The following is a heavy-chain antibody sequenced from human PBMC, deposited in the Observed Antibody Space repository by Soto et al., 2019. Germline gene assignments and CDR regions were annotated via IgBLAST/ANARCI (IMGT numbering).Heavy chain of an antibody. J-gene: IGHJ6*02. CDR2: ISSSGSNI. CDR1: GFTFSDYY. Sequence: QVQLVESGGGLVKPGGSLRLSCTASGFTFSDYYMTWIRQSPGKGLEWLSYISSSGSNIYYADSVKGRFTISRDNAKNSLYLQMNSLSAGDTAVYYCARDVRDAMDVWGQGTTVTVSS. V-gene: IGHV3-11*01. CDR3: ARDVRDAMDV.